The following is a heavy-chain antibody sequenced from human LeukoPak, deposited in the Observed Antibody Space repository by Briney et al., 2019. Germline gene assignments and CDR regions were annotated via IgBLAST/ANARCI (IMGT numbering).Heavy chain of an antibody. V-gene: IGHV4-39*01. CDR1: GFTFSSYA. Sequence: GSLRLSCAASGFTFSSYAMSWVRQAPGKGLEWIGSIYYSGSTYYNPSLKSRVTISVDTSKNQFSLKLSSVTAADTAVYYCARHLGEGYDFWSGFLPFDYWGQGTLVTVSS. D-gene: IGHD3-3*01. CDR2: IYYSGST. CDR3: ARHLGEGYDFWSGFLPFDY. J-gene: IGHJ4*02.